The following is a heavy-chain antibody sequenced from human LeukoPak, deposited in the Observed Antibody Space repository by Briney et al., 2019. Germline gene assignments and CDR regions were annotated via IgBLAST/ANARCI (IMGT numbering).Heavy chain of an antibody. D-gene: IGHD3-3*01. Sequence: RSLRLSCAASGFTFSNHAMTWARQAPGEGLEWISAIGGNGGGTYYADSVKGRFTISRDNSKNTLYLQMDSLRAEDTAVYYCAKDHYDFWGVYPPSWGQGTQVIVSS. CDR1: GFTFSNHA. V-gene: IGHV3-23*01. CDR3: AKDHYDFWGVYPPS. J-gene: IGHJ4*02. CDR2: IGGNGGGT.